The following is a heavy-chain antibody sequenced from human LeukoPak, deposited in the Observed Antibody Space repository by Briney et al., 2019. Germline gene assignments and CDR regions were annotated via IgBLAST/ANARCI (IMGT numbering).Heavy chain of an antibody. CDR2: TYYRSKWYN. CDR3: AREEWRLLLGHHASWFDP. J-gene: IGHJ5*02. Sequence: SQTLSLTCAISGDSVSSNSAAWNWIRQSPSRGLEWLGRTYYRSKWYNNYAVSVKSRITINPDTSKNQFSLQLNSVTPEDTAVYYCAREEWRLLLGHHASWFDPWGQGTLVTVSS. V-gene: IGHV6-1*01. D-gene: IGHD2-15*01. CDR1: GDSVSSNSAA.